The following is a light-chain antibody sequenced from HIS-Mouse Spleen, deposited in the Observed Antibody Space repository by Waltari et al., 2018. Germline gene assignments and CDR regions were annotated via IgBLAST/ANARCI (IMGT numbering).Light chain of an antibody. Sequence: DIQMTQSPSTLSASVGDRVTITCRASQSISSWLAWYQQKPGKAPKLLISKGSSLESGVPSRFSGSGSGTEFTLTISSLQPDDFATYYCQQYNSYTWTFGQGTKVEIK. CDR2: KGS. CDR1: QSISSW. J-gene: IGKJ1*01. CDR3: QQYNSYTWT. V-gene: IGKV1-5*03.